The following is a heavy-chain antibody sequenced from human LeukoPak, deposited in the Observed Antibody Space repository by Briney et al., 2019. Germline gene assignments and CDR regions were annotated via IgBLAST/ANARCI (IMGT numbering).Heavy chain of an antibody. V-gene: IGHV4-34*01. CDR3: ARLPHYYGSGSYDAFDI. D-gene: IGHD3-10*01. J-gene: IGHJ3*02. CDR1: GGSFSGYY. Sequence: SETLSLTCAVYGGSFSGYYWSWIRQPPGKGLEWIGEINHSGSTNYNPSLKSRVTISVDTSKNQFSLKLRSVTAADTAVYYCARLPHYYGSGSYDAFDIWGQGTMVTVSS. CDR2: INHSGST.